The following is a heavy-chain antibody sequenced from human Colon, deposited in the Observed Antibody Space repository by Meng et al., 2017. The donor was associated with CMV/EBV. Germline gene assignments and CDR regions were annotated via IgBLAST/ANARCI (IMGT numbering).Heavy chain of an antibody. D-gene: IGHD3-10*01. CDR2: INTNTGSP. CDR3: ARDYYYGSGLDY. J-gene: IGHJ4*02. V-gene: IGHV7-4-1*02. Sequence: QVQVVQSGSELKKPGASVKGSCEVSGYNFANYAINWVRQAPGQGLEWMGWINTNTGSPTYAQGFTGRFVFSLDPSVNTAYLQISSLKAEDTAVYFSARDYYYGSGLDYWGQGTLVTVSS. CDR1: GYNFANYA.